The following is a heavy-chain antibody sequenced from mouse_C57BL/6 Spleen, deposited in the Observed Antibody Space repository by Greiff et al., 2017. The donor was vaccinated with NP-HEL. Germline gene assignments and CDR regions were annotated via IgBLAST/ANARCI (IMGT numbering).Heavy chain of an antibody. CDR1: GFTFSSYT. Sequence: EVQRVESGGGLVKPGGSLKLSCAASGFTFSSYTMSWVRQTPEKRLEWVATISGGGGNTYYPDSVKGRFTISRDNAKNTLYLQMSSLRSEDTALYYCARHLLLRTYYFDYWGQGTTLTVSS. V-gene: IGHV5-9*01. CDR3: ARHLLLRTYYFDY. D-gene: IGHD1-1*01. J-gene: IGHJ2*01. CDR2: ISGGGGNT.